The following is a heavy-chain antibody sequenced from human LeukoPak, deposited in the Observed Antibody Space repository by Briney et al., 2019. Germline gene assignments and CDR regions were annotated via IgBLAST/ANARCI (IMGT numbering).Heavy chain of an antibody. D-gene: IGHD4-17*01. V-gene: IGHV4-59*01. CDR3: ATVTTVTTPWGYYSYMDV. J-gene: IGHJ6*03. CDR2: TYYGGTA. CDR1: GGSISSYY. Sequence: SETLSVTCTVSGGSISSYYWSWIRQPPGKGLEGIGYTYYGGTANYNPSLRSRVTISGDTSKNQFSLKLSSVTAADTAVYYCATVTTVTTPWGYYSYMDVWGKGTTVTVSS.